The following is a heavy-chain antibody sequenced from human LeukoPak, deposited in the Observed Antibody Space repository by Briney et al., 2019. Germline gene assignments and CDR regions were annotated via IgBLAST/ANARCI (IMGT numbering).Heavy chain of an antibody. V-gene: IGHV3-7*01. Sequence: GGSLRLSCAASGFTYNNYWMSWVRQAPGNGLEWVANIKEDGSEKNYVDSVKGRFTISRDNGRNSLFLQMNTLRAEDTDVYYCARKSSFQRFFDLWGRGTLVTVSS. D-gene: IGHD6-6*01. J-gene: IGHJ2*01. CDR2: IKEDGSEK. CDR1: GFTYNNYW. CDR3: ARKSSFQRFFDL.